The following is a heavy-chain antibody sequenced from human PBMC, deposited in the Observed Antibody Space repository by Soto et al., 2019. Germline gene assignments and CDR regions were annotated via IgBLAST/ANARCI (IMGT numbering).Heavy chain of an antibody. CDR2: TSYDGSTK. CDR1: GFTFSSYG. D-gene: IGHD6-6*01. V-gene: IGHV3-30*18. J-gene: IGHJ4*02. Sequence: QVQVVESGGGVVQPGRSLRLSCAASGFTFSSYGMHWVRQAPGKGLEWVAVTSYDGSTKYYADSVKGRFTISRDNSKNMLYLQMNSLRAEDTAVYYCVKEGSSSLPFDYWGQGTLVTVSS. CDR3: VKEGSSSLPFDY.